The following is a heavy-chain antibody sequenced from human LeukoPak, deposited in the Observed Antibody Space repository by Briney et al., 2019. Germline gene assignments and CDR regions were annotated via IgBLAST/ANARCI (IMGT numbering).Heavy chain of an antibody. V-gene: IGHV5-51*01. CDR1: GYSFTSYW. J-gene: IGHJ4*02. Sequence: GESLKISCMGSGYSFTSYWIGWVRQMPGKGLEWMGIIYPGDSDTRYSPSFQGQVTISADKSISTAYLQWSSLKASDTAMYYCARPRGYSGYDLSLWGQGTLVTVSS. CDR2: IYPGDSDT. D-gene: IGHD5-12*01. CDR3: ARPRGYSGYDLSL.